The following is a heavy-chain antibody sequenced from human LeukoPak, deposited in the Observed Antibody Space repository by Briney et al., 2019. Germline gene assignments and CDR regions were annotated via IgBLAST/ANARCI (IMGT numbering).Heavy chain of an antibody. CDR2: INPKSGDT. Sequence: ASVKVSCKASGYTFTGYYLHWVRQAPGQGLEWMGWINPKSGDTNYAQKFQGRVTMTRDTSISTAYMELSRLRSDDTAVYYCARDLAAGGYWFRPWGQGNLV. D-gene: IGHD5-12*01. V-gene: IGHV1-2*02. J-gene: IGHJ5*02. CDR1: GYTFTGYY. CDR3: ARDLAAGGYWFRP.